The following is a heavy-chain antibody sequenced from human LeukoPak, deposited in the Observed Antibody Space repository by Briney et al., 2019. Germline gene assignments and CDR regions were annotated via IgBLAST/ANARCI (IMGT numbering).Heavy chain of an antibody. CDR1: RFRFDDYA. CDR2: ITGSGDRT. J-gene: IGHJ4*02. V-gene: IGHV3-23*01. CDR3: AKDRMDPVNY. D-gene: IGHD2-2*03. Sequence: PGGSLRLSCAASRFRFDDYAMHWVRQALGKGLEWVSAITGSGDRTYYADSVKGRFTISRDNSKNTLYLQMNSLRAEDTALYYCAKDRMDPVNYWGQGTLVTVSS.